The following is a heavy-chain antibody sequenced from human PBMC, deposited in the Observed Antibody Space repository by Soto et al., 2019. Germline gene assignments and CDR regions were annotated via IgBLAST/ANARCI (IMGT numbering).Heavy chain of an antibody. V-gene: IGHV4-34*01. CDR2: INHSGST. Sequence: QVQLQQWGAGLLKPSETLSLTCAVYGGSFSGYYWSWIRQPPGKGLEWIGEINHSGSTNYNPSLKSRVTISVDASKNQSSLKLSSVTAADTAVYYCASRGYSYGSGDYWGQGTLVTVSS. J-gene: IGHJ4*02. CDR1: GGSFSGYY. CDR3: ASRGYSYGSGDY. D-gene: IGHD5-18*01.